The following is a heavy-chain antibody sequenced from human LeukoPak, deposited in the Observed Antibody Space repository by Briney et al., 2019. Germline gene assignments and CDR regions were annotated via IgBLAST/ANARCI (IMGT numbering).Heavy chain of an antibody. CDR3: AREGDIVATID. J-gene: IGHJ4*02. D-gene: IGHD5-12*01. Sequence: SVKVSCKASGGTFISYAISWVRQAPGQGLEWMGGIIPIFGTANYAQKFQGRGTITADESTSTAYMELSSLRSEDTAVYYCAREGDIVATIDWGQGTLVTVSS. V-gene: IGHV1-69*13. CDR1: GGTFISYA. CDR2: IIPIFGTA.